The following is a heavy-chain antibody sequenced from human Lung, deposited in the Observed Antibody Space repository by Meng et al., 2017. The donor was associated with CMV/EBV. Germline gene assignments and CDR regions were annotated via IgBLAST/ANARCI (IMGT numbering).Heavy chain of an antibody. Sequence: GEXXKISCAASGFTVSSNYMSWVRQAPGKGLEWVSVIYSGGSTYYADSVKGRFTISRDNSKNTLYLQMNSLRAEDTAVYYCAREMGLRYDYWGQGTRVTVSS. CDR3: AREMGLRYDY. CDR1: GFTVSSNY. D-gene: IGHD5-12*01. J-gene: IGHJ4*02. V-gene: IGHV3-66*02. CDR2: IYSGGST.